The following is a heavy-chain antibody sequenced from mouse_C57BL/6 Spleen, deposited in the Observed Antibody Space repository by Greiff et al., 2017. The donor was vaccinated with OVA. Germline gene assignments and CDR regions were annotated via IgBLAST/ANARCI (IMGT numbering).Heavy chain of an antibody. V-gene: IGHV1-76*01. CDR2: IYPGSGNT. CDR3: AREGDIYYYAMDY. CDR1: GYTFTDYY. J-gene: IGHJ4*01. Sequence: VQLQQSGAELVRPGASVKLSCKASGYTFTDYYINWVKQRPGQGLEWIARIYPGSGNTYYNEKFKGKATLTAEKSSSTAYMQLSSLTSEDSAVYFCAREGDIYYYAMDYWGQGTSVTVSS.